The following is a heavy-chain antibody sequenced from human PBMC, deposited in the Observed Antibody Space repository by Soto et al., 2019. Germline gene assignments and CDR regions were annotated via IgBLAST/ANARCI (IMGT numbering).Heavy chain of an antibody. CDR2: ISYDGSNK. CDR3: AKDLYYYGSGSYYYYYYGMDV. CDR1: GFTFSSYG. Sequence: LRLSCAASGFTFSSYGMHWVRQAPGKGLEWVAVISYDGSNKYYADSVKGRFTISRDNSKNTLYLQMNSLRAEDTAVYYCAKDLYYYGSGSYYYYYYGMDVWGQGTTVTVSS. V-gene: IGHV3-30*18. D-gene: IGHD3-10*01. J-gene: IGHJ6*02.